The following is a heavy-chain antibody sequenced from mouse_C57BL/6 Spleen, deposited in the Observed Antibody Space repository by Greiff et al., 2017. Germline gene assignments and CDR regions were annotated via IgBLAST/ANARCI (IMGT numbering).Heavy chain of an antibody. V-gene: IGHV1-76*01. CDR3: ARDYYGSSYYWYFDV. CDR1: GYTFTDYY. CDR2: IYPGRGNT. D-gene: IGHD1-1*01. J-gene: IGHJ1*03. Sequence: QVQLQQSGAELVRPGASVKLSCKASGYTFTDYYINWVKQRPGQGLEWIARIYPGRGNTYYNEKFKGKATLTAEKSSSTAYMQRSRLTSEDSAVYFCARDYYGSSYYWYFDVWGTGTTVTVSS.